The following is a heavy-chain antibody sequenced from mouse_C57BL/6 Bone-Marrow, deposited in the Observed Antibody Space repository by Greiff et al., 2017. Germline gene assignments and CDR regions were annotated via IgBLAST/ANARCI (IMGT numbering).Heavy chain of an antibody. CDR2: IDPENGDT. J-gene: IGHJ4*01. CDR1: GFNIKDDY. Sequence: VQLQQSGAELVRPGASVKLSCTASGFNIKDDYMHWVKQRPEQGLEWIGWIDPENGDTEYASQFQGKATITADTSSNTAYLQLSSLTSEDTAVYYCTTTGSRDYWGQGTSVTVSS. CDR3: TTTGSRDY. D-gene: IGHD4-1*01. V-gene: IGHV14-4*01.